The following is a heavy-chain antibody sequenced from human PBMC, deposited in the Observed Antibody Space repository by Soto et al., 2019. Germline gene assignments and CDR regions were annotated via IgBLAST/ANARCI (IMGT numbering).Heavy chain of an antibody. CDR2: IYWNDDK. J-gene: IGHJ5*02. D-gene: IGHD3-10*01. CDR1: GFSLSTSGVG. V-gene: IGHV2-5*01. CDR3: AHRSITMVRGVKEYWFDP. Sequence: QITLKESGPTLVKPTQTLTLTCTFSGFSLSTSGVGVGWIRQPPGNALEWLALIYWNDDKRYSPSLKSRLTITKDTSKNQVFLTMTNMDPVDTATYYCAHRSITMVRGVKEYWFDPWGQGALVTVSS.